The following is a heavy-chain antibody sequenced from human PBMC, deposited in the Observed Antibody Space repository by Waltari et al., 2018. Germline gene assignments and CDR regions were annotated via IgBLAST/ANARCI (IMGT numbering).Heavy chain of an antibody. J-gene: IGHJ4*02. CDR3: ARDPYDFWSGHPVFYFDY. CDR2: INAGNGNT. CDR1: GYTFTSYA. Sequence: QLQLVQSGAEVKKPGASVQVSFKSSGYTFTSYAIPWVRLAPGHRLEWMGWINAGNGNTKYSQKFQCRVTITRDTSASTAYMELSSLRSEDTAVYYCARDPYDFWSGHPVFYFDYWGQGTLVTVSS. V-gene: IGHV1-3*01. D-gene: IGHD3-3*01.